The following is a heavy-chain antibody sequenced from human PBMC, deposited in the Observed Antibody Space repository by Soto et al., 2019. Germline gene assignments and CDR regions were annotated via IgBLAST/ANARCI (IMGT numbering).Heavy chain of an antibody. CDR2: INHSGST. Sequence: SETLSLTCAVYGGSFSGYYWSWIRQPPGKGLEWIGEINHSGSTNYNPSLKSRVTISVDTSKNQFSLKLSSVTAADTAVYYCARQEMTTGYNWFDPWGQGTLVTVSS. J-gene: IGHJ5*02. V-gene: IGHV4-34*01. CDR1: GGSFSGYY. D-gene: IGHD4-4*01. CDR3: ARQEMTTGYNWFDP.